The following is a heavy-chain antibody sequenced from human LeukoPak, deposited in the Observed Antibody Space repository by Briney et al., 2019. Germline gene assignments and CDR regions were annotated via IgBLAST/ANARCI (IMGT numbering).Heavy chain of an antibody. Sequence: SETLSLTCAVCGGSFSGYYWSCIRQPPGKGLEWIGEINHSGSTNYNPSLKSRVTISVDTSKNQFSLKLSSVTAADTAVYYCAGAELRLFDYWGQGTLVTVSS. CDR1: GGSFSGYY. CDR3: AGAELRLFDY. J-gene: IGHJ4*02. CDR2: INHSGST. D-gene: IGHD3-3*01. V-gene: IGHV4-34*01.